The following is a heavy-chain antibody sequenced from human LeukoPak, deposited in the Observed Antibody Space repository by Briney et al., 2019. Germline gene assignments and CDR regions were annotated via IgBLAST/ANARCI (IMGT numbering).Heavy chain of an antibody. V-gene: IGHV3-33*01. CDR2: IWDDGTNK. CDR3: ARGYSSGWYGFAEYFHY. CDR1: GFTFSSYG. J-gene: IGHJ1*01. Sequence: GRSLRLSCAASGFTFSSYGMHWVRQAPGKGLEWVAVIWDDGTNKYYADSVRGRFTISRDNSKNTLYLQMNSLRAEDTAVYYCARGYSSGWYGFAEYFHYWGQGTLVTVSS. D-gene: IGHD6-19*01.